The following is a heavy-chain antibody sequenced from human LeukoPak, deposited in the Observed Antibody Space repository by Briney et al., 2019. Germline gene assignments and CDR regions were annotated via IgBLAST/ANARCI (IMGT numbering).Heavy chain of an antibody. V-gene: IGHV3-30*18. J-gene: IGHJ4*02. CDR3: AKRPSDYGDYVSYFDY. D-gene: IGHD4-17*01. CDR2: ISDDGRRK. CDR1: GFSFISYG. Sequence: GGALRLSCAASGFSFISYGMHWVRQAPGKGLEWVGVISDDGRRKDYADSVKGRFTISRDNSKDTLYLQMNSLRAEDTAVYYCAKRPSDYGDYVSYFDYWGQGTLVTVSS.